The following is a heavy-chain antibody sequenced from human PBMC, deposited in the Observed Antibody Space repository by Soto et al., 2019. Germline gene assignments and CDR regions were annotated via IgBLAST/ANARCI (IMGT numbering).Heavy chain of an antibody. V-gene: IGHV1-69*01. CDR2: IVPLPGTT. CDR3: AGEVWARGVSSGWPDYGFDV. Sequence: QVQLVQSGAAVRKPGSSVKVSCKASGGTFTKYAITWVRQAPRQGLEWMGGIVPLPGTTNYAQKFRGRVTMSGDESTSTAYLEPSSLRSEDTAVYYSAGEVWARGVSSGWPDYGFDVWGQGTMVIVSS. J-gene: IGHJ3*01. D-gene: IGHD6-19*01. CDR1: GGTFTKYA.